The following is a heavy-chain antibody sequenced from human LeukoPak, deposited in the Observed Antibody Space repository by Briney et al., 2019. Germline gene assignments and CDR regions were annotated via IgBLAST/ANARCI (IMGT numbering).Heavy chain of an antibody. V-gene: IGHV3-30*02. CDR3: ARVPPKSPYWYFDL. Sequence: PGGSLRLSCVASGLTLSSYGMHWVRQAPGKGLEWVAFIHYDGSNKYYADSVKGRFTISRDSSKNTLYLQMNSLRAEDTAVYYCARVPPKSPYWYFDLWGRGTLVTVSS. CDR1: GLTLSSYG. CDR2: IHYDGSNK. J-gene: IGHJ2*01.